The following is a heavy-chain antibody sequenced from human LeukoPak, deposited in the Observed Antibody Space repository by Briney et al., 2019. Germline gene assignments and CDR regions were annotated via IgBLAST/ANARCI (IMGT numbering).Heavy chain of an antibody. CDR1: GYTFTSYG. CDR3: ARGWGGTMVRGVIFWFDP. Sequence: GASVKVSCKASGYTFTSYGISWVRQAPGQGLEWMGWINFYNGNIDYAQKLQGRVTMTTDTSTSTAYMELRSLRSDDTAVYHCARGWGGTMVRGVIFWFDPWGQGTLVTVSS. V-gene: IGHV1-18*01. CDR2: INFYNGNI. J-gene: IGHJ5*02. D-gene: IGHD3-10*01.